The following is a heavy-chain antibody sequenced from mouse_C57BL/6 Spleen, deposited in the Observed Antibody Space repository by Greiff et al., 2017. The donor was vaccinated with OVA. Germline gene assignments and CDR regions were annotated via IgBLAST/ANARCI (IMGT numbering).Heavy chain of an antibody. D-gene: IGHD1-1*01. J-gene: IGHJ2*01. CDR2: IDPETGGT. CDR3: TNYYGSSYEGY. V-gene: IGHV1-15*01. Sequence: VKLMESGAELVRPGASVTLSCKASGYTFTDYEMHWVKQTPVHGLEWIGAIDPETGGTAYNQKFKGKAILTADKSSSTAYMELRSLTSEDSAVYYCTNYYGSSYEGYWGQGTTLTVSS. CDR1: GYTFTDYE.